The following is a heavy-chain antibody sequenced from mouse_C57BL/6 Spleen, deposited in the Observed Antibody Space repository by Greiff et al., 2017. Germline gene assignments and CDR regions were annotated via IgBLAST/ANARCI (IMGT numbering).Heavy chain of an antibody. CDR2: ISGGGGNT. Sequence: EVKLVESGGGLVKPGGSLKLSCAASGFTFSSYTMSWVRQTPEKRLEWVATISGGGGNTYYPDSVKGRFTISRDNAKNTLYLQMSSLRSEDTALYYCARSDYEGFAYWGQGTLVTVSA. V-gene: IGHV5-9*01. J-gene: IGHJ3*01. CDR3: ARSDYEGFAY. CDR1: GFTFSSYT. D-gene: IGHD2-4*01.